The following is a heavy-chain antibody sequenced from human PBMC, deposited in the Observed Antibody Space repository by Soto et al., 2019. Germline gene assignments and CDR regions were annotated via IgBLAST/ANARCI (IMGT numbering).Heavy chain of an antibody. Sequence: WETPSLTFGLPSRCIVNGFCSRWGRQCPEKCLQWIEKTSPDRVTNYTPSLEGRVTISIDKSKNQFYLDLNSVTAADTAMYYCARNGDCTVIDIPNPLQSLPWG. D-gene: IGHD2-8*02. V-gene: IGHV4-4*02. CDR1: SRCIVNGFC. CDR3: ARNGDCTVIDIPNPLQSLP. J-gene: IGHJ5*02. CDR2: TSPDRVT.